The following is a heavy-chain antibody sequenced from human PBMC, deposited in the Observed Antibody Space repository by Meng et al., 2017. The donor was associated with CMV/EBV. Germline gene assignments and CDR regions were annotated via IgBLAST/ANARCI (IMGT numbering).Heavy chain of an antibody. CDR1: GYSISSGYY. J-gene: IGHJ4*02. Sequence: SQTPSLTCAVSGYSISSGYYWGWIRQPPGKGLEWIGSIYHSGTIYHSESTYYNPSLKSRVTISVDTSKNQFSLKLSSVTAADTAVYYCARECSSTSCYLYWGQGTLVTVSS. CDR2: IYHSGTIYHSEST. D-gene: IGHD2-2*01. CDR3: ARECSSTSCYLY. V-gene: IGHV4-38-2*02.